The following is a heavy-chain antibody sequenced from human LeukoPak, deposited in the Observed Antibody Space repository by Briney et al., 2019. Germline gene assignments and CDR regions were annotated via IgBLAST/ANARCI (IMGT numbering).Heavy chain of an antibody. J-gene: IGHJ5*02. CDR2: INHSGST. CDR1: GGSFSGYY. CDR3: ARVGGVHDFWSGYHQFPNGWFDP. V-gene: IGHV4-34*01. Sequence: KPSETLSLTCAVYGGSFSGYYWSWIRQPPGKGLEWIGEINHSGSTNYNPSLKSRVTISVDTSKNQFSLKLSSVTAADTAVYYCARVGGVHDFWSGYHQFPNGWFDPWGQGTLVTVSS. D-gene: IGHD3-3*01.